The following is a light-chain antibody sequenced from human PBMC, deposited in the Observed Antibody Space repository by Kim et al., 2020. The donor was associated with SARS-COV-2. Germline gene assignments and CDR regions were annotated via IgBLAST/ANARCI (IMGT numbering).Light chain of an antibody. J-gene: IGLJ2*01. CDR3: MSRGTSGAVV. V-gene: IGLV3-19*01. CDR1: SLRSYY. CDR2: GKN. Sequence: SSELTQDPAVSVALGQTFRITCRGDSLRSYYATWYQQKAGQAPALVVYGKNNRPSGIPDRFSGSSSGNTASLTITGAQADDEADYYCMSRGTSGAVVFGGGTQLTVL.